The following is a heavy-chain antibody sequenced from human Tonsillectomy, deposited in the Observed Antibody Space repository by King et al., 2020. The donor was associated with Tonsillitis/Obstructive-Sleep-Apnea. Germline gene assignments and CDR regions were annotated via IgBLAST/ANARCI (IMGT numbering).Heavy chain of an antibody. V-gene: IGHV1-18*01. CDR2: INTYNGNT. Sequence: HVQLVQSGAEVKKPGASVKVSCKASGYTFTTYGFSWVRQAPGQGLEWMGWINTYNGNTKYTQNLQGRVTLTTDTSTSTAYMELRSLRSDDTAVYYCVRDCSGGRCYQWDYWGQGTLVTVSS. J-gene: IGHJ4*02. CDR3: VRDCSGGRCYQWDY. D-gene: IGHD2-15*01. CDR1: GYTFTTYG.